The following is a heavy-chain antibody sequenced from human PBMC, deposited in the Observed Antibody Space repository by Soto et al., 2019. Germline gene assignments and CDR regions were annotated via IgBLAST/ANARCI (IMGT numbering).Heavy chain of an antibody. CDR1: GFPFSDHG. D-gene: IGHD6-6*01. J-gene: IGHJ4*02. Sequence: DVQLLESGGGLVQPGGSLSLACEASGFPFSDHGMSWVRQAPGKGLEWVSAISGSVGSTYYANSVKGRFTISRDNSKNTLFLQMSSLRDEDTAVYYCAKDRTIAARNYDAWGQGALVTVSS. CDR3: AKDRTIAARNYDA. CDR2: ISGSVGST. V-gene: IGHV3-23*01.